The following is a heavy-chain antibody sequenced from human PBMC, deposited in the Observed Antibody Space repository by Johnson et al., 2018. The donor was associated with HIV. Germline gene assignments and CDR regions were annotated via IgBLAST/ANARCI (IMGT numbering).Heavy chain of an antibody. CDR3: AKDGGSVDAFDI. Sequence: QVQLVESGGGVVQPGRSLRLSCAASGFTFSSYAMHWVRQAPGKGLEWVAVISYDGSNKYYADSVKGRFTISRDNSKNTLYLQMNSLRAEDTAVYYCAKDGGSVDAFDIWGQGTMVTVSS. D-gene: IGHD6-25*01. CDR1: GFTFSSYA. V-gene: IGHV3-30*04. CDR2: ISYDGSNK. J-gene: IGHJ3*02.